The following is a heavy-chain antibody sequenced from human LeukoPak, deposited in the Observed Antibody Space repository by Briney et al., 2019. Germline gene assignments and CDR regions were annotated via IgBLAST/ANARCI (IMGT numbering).Heavy chain of an antibody. Sequence: GGSLRLSCAASGFSFSTYWMTWVRQAPGKVLEWVANIKQDGSEKNYGDSVKGRFTISRDNAKNSLYLQMNSLRAEDTALYYCVRESRFPPVDSDFDYWGQGTLVTVSS. CDR2: IKQDGSEK. V-gene: IGHV3-7*01. J-gene: IGHJ4*02. CDR1: GFSFSTYW. D-gene: IGHD3-3*01. CDR3: VRESRFPPVDSDFDY.